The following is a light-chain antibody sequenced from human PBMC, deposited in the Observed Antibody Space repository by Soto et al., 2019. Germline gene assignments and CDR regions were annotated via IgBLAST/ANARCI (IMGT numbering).Light chain of an antibody. CDR2: KAS. J-gene: IGKJ1*01. V-gene: IGKV2-30*01. CDR3: MQGIRWTTT. Sequence: DVVMTQSPLCLPVTLGQPASISCRSSQSLVYSDGYAYLNWFQQRPGQSPRRLIYKASNRDSGVPDRFRGSGSSSDFTLLIDRVEPEDVGIYYCMQGIRWTTTFGRGPRVEIK. CDR1: QSLVYSDGYAY.